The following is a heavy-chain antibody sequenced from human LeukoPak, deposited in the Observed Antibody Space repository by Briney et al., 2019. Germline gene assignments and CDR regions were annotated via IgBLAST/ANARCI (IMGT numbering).Heavy chain of an antibody. CDR3: AKREKHDSSGYYYFDY. Sequence: PGGSLRLSCAASGFTFSSYAMSWVRQAPGKGLEWVSAISGSGGSTYYADSVKGRFTISRDNSKNTLYLQMNSLRAGDTAVYYCAKREKHDSSGYYYFDYWGQGTLVTVSS. V-gene: IGHV3-23*01. D-gene: IGHD3-22*01. CDR1: GFTFSSYA. J-gene: IGHJ4*02. CDR2: ISGSGGST.